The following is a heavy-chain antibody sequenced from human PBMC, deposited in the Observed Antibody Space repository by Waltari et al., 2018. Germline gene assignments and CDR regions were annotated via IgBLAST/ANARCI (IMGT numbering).Heavy chain of an antibody. CDR2: INPNSGGT. D-gene: IGHD2-15*01. J-gene: IGHJ2*01. V-gene: IGHV1-2*02. Sequence: QVQLVQSGAEVKKPGASVKVSCKASGYTFTGYYMHWVRQAPGQGLEWMGWINPNSGGTNYAQKFQGRVTMTRDTSISTAYMELSRLRSDDTAVYYCARDRGYCSSGSCYPNDWYFDLWGRGTLVTVSS. CDR3: ARDRGYCSSGSCYPNDWYFDL. CDR1: GYTFTGYY.